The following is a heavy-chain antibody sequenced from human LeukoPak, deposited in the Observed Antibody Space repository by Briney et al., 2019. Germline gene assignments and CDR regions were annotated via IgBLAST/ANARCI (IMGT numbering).Heavy chain of an antibody. CDR1: GGSFSGYY. J-gene: IGHJ4*02. Sequence: SETLSLTCAVYGGSFSGYYWSWIRQPPGKGLEWIGEINHSGSTNYNPSLKSRVTISVDTSKNQFSLKLSSVTAADTAVYYCAREAGAYGDYAGLYYFDYWGQGTLVTVSS. V-gene: IGHV4-34*01. D-gene: IGHD4-17*01. CDR2: INHSGST. CDR3: AREAGAYGDYAGLYYFDY.